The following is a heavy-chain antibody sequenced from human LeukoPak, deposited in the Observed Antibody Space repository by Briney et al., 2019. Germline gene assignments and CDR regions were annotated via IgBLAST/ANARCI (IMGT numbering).Heavy chain of an antibody. J-gene: IGHJ4*02. Sequence: SETLSLTCAVYGGSFSGYYWSWIRQPPGKGLEWIGEINHSGGTNYNPSLKSRVTISVDTPKNQFSLGLSSVTAADTAVYYCASERRYSSGRWDYFFDYWGQGTLVTVSS. D-gene: IGHD6-19*01. CDR1: GGSFSGYY. CDR3: ASERRYSSGRWDYFFDY. CDR2: INHSGGT. V-gene: IGHV4-34*01.